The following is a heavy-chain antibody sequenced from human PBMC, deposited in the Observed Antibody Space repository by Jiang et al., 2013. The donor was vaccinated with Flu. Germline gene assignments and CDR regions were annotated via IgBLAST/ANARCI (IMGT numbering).Heavy chain of an antibody. CDR2: IYPGDSDT. CDR1: GYSFTSYW. V-gene: IGHV5-51*03. J-gene: IGHJ6*02. CDR3: ARLQVDTAMAIKDYYYGMDV. D-gene: IGHD5-18*01. Sequence: GAEVKKPGESLKISCKGSGYSFTSYWIGWVRQMPGKGLEWMGIIYPGDSDTRYSPSFQGQVTISADKSISTAYLQWSSLKASDTAMYYCARLQVDTAMAIKDYYYGMDVWGQGTTVTVSS.